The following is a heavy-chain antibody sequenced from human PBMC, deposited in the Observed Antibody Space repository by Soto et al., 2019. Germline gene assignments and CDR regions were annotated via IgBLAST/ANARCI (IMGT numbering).Heavy chain of an antibody. D-gene: IGHD3-9*01. CDR3: AKGARVVRYFDWLLSHFAY. V-gene: IGHV3-23*01. Sequence: GGSLRLSCAASGFTFSSYAMSWVRQAPGKGLEWVSAISGSGGSTYYADSVKGRFTISRDNSKNTLYLQMNSLRAEDTAVYYCAKGARVVRYFDWLLSHFAYWGHGTLVTASS. CDR2: ISGSGGST. J-gene: IGHJ4*01. CDR1: GFTFSSYA.